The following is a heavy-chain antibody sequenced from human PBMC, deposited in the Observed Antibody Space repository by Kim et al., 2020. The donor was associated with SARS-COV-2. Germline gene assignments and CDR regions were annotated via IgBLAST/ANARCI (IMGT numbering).Heavy chain of an antibody. CDR2: ISWNSGSI. J-gene: IGHJ2*01. D-gene: IGHD4-17*01. CDR3: AKAPTPYGGNKEHWYFDL. V-gene: IGHV3-9*01. CDR1: GFTFGDYA. Sequence: GGSLRLSCAASGFTFGDYAMHWVRQAPGKGLEWVSGISWNSGSIGYADSVKGRFTISRDNAKNSLYLQMNSLRAEDTALYYCAKAPTPYGGNKEHWYFDLWGRGTLVTVSS.